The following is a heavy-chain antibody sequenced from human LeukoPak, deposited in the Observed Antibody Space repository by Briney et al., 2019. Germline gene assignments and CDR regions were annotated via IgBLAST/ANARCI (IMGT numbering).Heavy chain of an antibody. J-gene: IGHJ5*02. CDR2: ISWNSGSI. Sequence: GGSLRLSCAASGFTFYDYAMHWVRHAPGKGLEWVSGISWNSGSIGYADSVKGRFTISRDNAKNSLYLQMNSLRAEDTALYYCAKGLGYCSSTSCYENWFDPWGQGTLVTVSS. D-gene: IGHD2-2*01. V-gene: IGHV3-9*01. CDR3: AKGLGYCSSTSCYENWFDP. CDR1: GFTFYDYA.